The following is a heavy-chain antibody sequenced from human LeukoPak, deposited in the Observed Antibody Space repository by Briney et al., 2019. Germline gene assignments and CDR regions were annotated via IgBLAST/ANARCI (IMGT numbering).Heavy chain of an antibody. CDR3: ARVHGVRELWTYYFDY. Sequence: ETLSLTCTVSGGSISSSSYYWGWIRQPPGKGLEWVANIKQDGSEKYYVDSVKGRFTISRDNAKNSLYLQMNSLRAEDTAVYYCARVHGVRELWTYYFDYWGRGTLVTVSS. J-gene: IGHJ4*02. D-gene: IGHD1-26*01. CDR2: IKQDGSEK. V-gene: IGHV3-7*01. CDR1: GGSISSSSYY.